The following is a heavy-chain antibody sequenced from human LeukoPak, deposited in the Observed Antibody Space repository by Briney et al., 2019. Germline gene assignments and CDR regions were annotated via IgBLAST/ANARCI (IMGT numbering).Heavy chain of an antibody. D-gene: IGHD2-15*01. CDR3: AKSGGSCSGGSCYYYYYYMDV. CDR2: ISGSGGST. Sequence: GGSLRLSCAVSGFTFSSYASSWVRRAPGKGVEWVSTISGSGGSTYYADSVKGRFTISRDNSKNTLYLQMNSLRAEDTAVYYCAKSGGSCSGGSCYYYYYYMDVWGKGTTVTVSS. J-gene: IGHJ6*03. V-gene: IGHV3-23*01. CDR1: GFTFSSYA.